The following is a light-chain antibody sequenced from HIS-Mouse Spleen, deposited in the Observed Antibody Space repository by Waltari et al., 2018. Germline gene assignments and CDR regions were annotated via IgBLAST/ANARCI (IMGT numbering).Light chain of an antibody. CDR2: EDR. CDR1: NIGSKS. CDR3: EVWDSSSDHVV. Sequence: SYVLTQPPSVSVAPGKTARITCGGNNIGSKSVHWYQQKPGQAPVLVVYEDRDRPSGLPERFAGSNSGNTATLTSSRVEAGDEADSYCEVWDSSSDHVVFGGWTKLTVL. V-gene: IGLV3-21*03. J-gene: IGLJ2*01.